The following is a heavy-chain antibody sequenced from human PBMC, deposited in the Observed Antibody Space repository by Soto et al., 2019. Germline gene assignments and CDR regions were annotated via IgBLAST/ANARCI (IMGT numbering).Heavy chain of an antibody. J-gene: IGHJ4*02. D-gene: IGHD4-4*01. CDR3: ARTGNYFFDY. CDR2: IYYSGST. CDR1: GGSISSYY. V-gene: IGHV4-59*01. Sequence: SETLSLTCTVAGGSISSYYWSWIRQPPGKGLEWIGYIYYSGSTNYNPSLKSRVTISVDTSKNQFSLKLSSVTAADTAVYYCARTGNYFFDYWGQGTLVTVSS.